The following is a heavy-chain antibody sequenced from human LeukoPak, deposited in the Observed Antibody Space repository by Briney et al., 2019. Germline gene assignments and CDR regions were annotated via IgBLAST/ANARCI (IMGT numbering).Heavy chain of an antibody. J-gene: IGHJ4*02. CDR3: AREGYYDDSSGYSQ. CDR1: GYTFTGYY. V-gene: IGHV1-2*02. Sequence: GASVKVSCKASGYTFTGYYMHWVRQAPGQGLEWMGWINPNSGGTNYAQKFQGRVTMTRDTSISTAYVELSRLRSDDTAVYYCAREGYYDDSSGYSQWGQGTLVTVSS. CDR2: INPNSGGT. D-gene: IGHD3-22*01.